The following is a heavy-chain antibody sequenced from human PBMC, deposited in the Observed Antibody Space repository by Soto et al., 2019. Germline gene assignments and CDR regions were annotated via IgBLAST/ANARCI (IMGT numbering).Heavy chain of an antibody. D-gene: IGHD5-18*01. CDR2: INPSNGGT. CDR1: GNPFRRYY. CDR3: TILRGYSNSGFDP. J-gene: IGHJ5*02. V-gene: IGHV1-2*02. Sequence: ASVKVSFKASGNPFRRYYIHRVRQAPGQGLEWMGWINPSNGGTNYAQKFQGRVTMSRDTSLSTAYMEVSRLRSDDTALYYCTILRGYSNSGFDPWGQGTLVTVSS.